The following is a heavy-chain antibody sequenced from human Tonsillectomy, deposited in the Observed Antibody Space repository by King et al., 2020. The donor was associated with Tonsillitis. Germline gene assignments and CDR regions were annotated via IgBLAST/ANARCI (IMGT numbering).Heavy chain of an antibody. J-gene: IGHJ6*03. V-gene: IGHV3-7*03. CDR3: SRAPRKYNWSRGDYYYYYMDV. Sequence: VQLVESGGGLVQPGGSLRLSCAASGFTFSSYWMSWVRQAPGKGLEWVANIKQDGSEKYYVDSVKGRFTISRDNAKNSLYLQMNSLRAEDTAVYYFSRAPRKYNWSRGDYYYYYMDVWGKGTTVTVSS. CDR2: IKQDGSEK. CDR1: GFTFSSYW. D-gene: IGHD1-20*01.